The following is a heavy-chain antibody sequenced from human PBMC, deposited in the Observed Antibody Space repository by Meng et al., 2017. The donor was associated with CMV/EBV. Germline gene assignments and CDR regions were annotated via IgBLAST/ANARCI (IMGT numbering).Heavy chain of an antibody. D-gene: IGHD2-8*02. CDR3: ARSPGFWSLDY. J-gene: IGHJ4*02. V-gene: IGHV4-4*02. Sequence: SQTLSLTRAVSGGSISNSLWWSWVRQPPGKGLEWIGEISHSGNTKYNPSLQSRVTISADKTKNDFSLKLTSMTAADTGVYFCARSPGFWSLDYWGLGTLVTVSS. CDR2: ISHSGNT. CDR1: GGSISNSLW.